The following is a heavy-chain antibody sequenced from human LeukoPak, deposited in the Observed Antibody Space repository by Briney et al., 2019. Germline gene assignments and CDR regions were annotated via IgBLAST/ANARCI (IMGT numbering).Heavy chain of an antibody. CDR3: ARDRGERGSSWSLPAHGFDI. D-gene: IGHD6-13*01. CDR1: GGTFSSYA. V-gene: IGHV1-69*05. CDR2: IVPIFGTT. Sequence: SVKVSCKASGGTFSSYAINWVRQAPGQGLEWMGRIVPIFGTTNYAQEFQGRVTITTGESTSTAYMELSSLRSEDTAVYYCARDRGERGSSWSLPAHGFDIWGQGTMVTVSS. J-gene: IGHJ3*02.